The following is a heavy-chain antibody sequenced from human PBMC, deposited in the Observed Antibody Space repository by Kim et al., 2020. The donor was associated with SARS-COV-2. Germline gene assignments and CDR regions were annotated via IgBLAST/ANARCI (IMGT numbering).Heavy chain of an antibody. V-gene: IGHV3-23*01. CDR1: GFTFSSYA. CDR3: AKAIARGYSYGYPFSGVDY. CDR2: ISGSGGST. D-gene: IGHD5-18*01. J-gene: IGHJ4*02. Sequence: GGSLRLSCAASGFTFSSYAMSWVRQAPGKGLEWVSAISGSGGSTYYADSVKGRFTISRDNSKNTLYLQMNSLRAEDTAVYYCAKAIARGYSYGYPFSGVDYWGQGTLVTVSS.